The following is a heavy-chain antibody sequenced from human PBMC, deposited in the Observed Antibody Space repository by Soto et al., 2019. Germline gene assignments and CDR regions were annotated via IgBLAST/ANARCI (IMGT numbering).Heavy chain of an antibody. V-gene: IGHV1-18*01. Sequence: ASVKVSYKASGYTFTSYGISWVRQAPGQGLEWMGWISAYNGNTNYAQKLQGRVTMTTDTSTSTAYMELRSLRSDDTAVYYCARDLSSADIVVVPAAIRGHDNWFDPWGQGTLVTVSS. CDR3: ARDLSSADIVVVPAAIRGHDNWFDP. J-gene: IGHJ5*02. CDR2: ISAYNGNT. D-gene: IGHD2-2*02. CDR1: GYTFTSYG.